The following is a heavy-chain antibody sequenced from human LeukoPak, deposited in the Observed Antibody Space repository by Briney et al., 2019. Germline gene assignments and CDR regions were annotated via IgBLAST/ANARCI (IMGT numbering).Heavy chain of an antibody. CDR2: INRDGSQK. CDR1: GFSLSAYW. Sequence: PGGSLRLSCAASGFSLSAYWMTWVRQAPGKGLEWVANINRDGSQKNHVDSVKGRFTISRDNSKNTLYLQMNSLRAEDTAVYYCAAVAGSHDYWGQGTLVTVSS. J-gene: IGHJ4*02. D-gene: IGHD6-19*01. CDR3: AAVAGSHDY. V-gene: IGHV3-7*01.